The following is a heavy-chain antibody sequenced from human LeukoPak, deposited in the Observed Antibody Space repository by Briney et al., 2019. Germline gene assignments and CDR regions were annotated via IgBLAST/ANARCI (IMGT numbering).Heavy chain of an antibody. D-gene: IGHD3-3*02. Sequence: GGSLRLSCVVSGFTFRSYAMNWVRQAPGKGLEWVSGIGANVGRIHYADSVKGRFTISRDNFKNTLYLQMNSLRVEDTALYYCAKDLEALPDDAFDMWGHGTMVTVPS. CDR2: IGANVGRI. CDR3: AKDLEALPDDAFDM. CDR1: GFTFRSYA. J-gene: IGHJ3*02. V-gene: IGHV3-23*01.